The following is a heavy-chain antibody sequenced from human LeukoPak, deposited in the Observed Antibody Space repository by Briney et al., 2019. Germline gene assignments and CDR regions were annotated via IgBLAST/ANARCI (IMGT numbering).Heavy chain of an antibody. Sequence: ASVTVSCKASGYTFSSSGISWERQAPGQGLEWLGWVSAYNGNTNYAQKLQGRVTMTTDTSTSTAYMELRSLRSDDTAVYYCARLYGSGPHFDIWGQGTMVTVSS. D-gene: IGHD3-10*01. CDR1: GYTFSSSG. J-gene: IGHJ3*02. CDR3: ARLYGSGPHFDI. CDR2: VSAYNGNT. V-gene: IGHV1-18*01.